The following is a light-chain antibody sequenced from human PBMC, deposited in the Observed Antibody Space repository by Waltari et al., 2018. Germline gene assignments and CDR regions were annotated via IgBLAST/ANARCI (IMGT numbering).Light chain of an antibody. CDR3: LQYNGEPRT. Sequence: DIPMTQSPSTLSASVGDRVTITCRASQKINTWLAWHQQKPGKAPNLLIYKASSLESGVPSRFSGSGSGTEFTLTISSLQPDDFATYYCLQYNGEPRTFGQGTKVEVK. J-gene: IGKJ1*01. CDR2: KAS. V-gene: IGKV1-5*03. CDR1: QKINTW.